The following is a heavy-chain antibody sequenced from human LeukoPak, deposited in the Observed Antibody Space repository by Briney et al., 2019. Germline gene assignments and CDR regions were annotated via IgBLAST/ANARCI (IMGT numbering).Heavy chain of an antibody. CDR1: GYRFTNYW. D-gene: IGHD1-26*01. V-gene: IGHV5-51*01. CDR2: IYPGDSET. J-gene: IGHJ4*02. CDR3: ARRRDLYSGSYYPFDY. Sequence: GESLKISCRGSGYRFTNYWIGWVRQMPGKGLEWMGIIYPGDSETRYSPSFQGQVTISADKSISTAYLQWSSLKASDTAMYYCARRRDLYSGSYYPFDYWGQGTLVTVSS.